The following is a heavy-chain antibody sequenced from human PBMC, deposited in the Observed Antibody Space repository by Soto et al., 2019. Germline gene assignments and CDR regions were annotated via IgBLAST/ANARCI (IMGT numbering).Heavy chain of an antibody. D-gene: IGHD6-6*01. CDR2: ISGSGDNT. J-gene: IGHJ4*02. V-gene: IGHV3-23*01. CDR1: GFTFSNYA. Sequence: EVQLLESGGGLVQPGGSLRLSYAASGFTFSNYAMTWVRQAPGKGLEWVSTISGSGDNTYYADSVRGRFTISRDNSKNTLYLQMNSLRADDTAVYYCAKRPLAARHTDYWGQGTLFTVSS. CDR3: AKRPLAARHTDY.